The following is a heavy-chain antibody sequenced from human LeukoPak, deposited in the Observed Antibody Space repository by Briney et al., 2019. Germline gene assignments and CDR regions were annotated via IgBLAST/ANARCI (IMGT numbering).Heavy chain of an antibody. CDR2: IYYSGST. V-gene: IGHV4-39*01. CDR3: ARQPKTVIAVAGNFDY. CDR1: GGSISSSSYY. D-gene: IGHD6-19*01. J-gene: IGHJ4*02. Sequence: SETLSLTYTVSGGSISSSSYYWGWIRQPPGKGLEWIGSIYYSGSTYYNPSLKSRVTISVDTSKNQFSLKLSSVTAADTAVYYCARQPKTVIAVAGNFDYWGQGTLVTVSS.